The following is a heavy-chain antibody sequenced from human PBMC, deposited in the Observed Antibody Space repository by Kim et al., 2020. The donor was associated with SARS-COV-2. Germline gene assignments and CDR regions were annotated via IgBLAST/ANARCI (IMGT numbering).Heavy chain of an antibody. V-gene: IGHV4-30-2*01. CDR1: GGSINSDGYS. CDR3: ATSQRSDYYGSGSFYYYYYMDV. Sequence: SETLSLTCAVSGGSINSDGYSWSWIRQPPGKGLEWIGYIYGAGSAKYNPSLKGRVTISFETSKNQFSLKVNSVTAADTAMYFCATSQRSDYYGSGSFYYYYYMDVWGKGTTVTVSS. J-gene: IGHJ6*03. D-gene: IGHD3-10*01. CDR2: IYGAGSA.